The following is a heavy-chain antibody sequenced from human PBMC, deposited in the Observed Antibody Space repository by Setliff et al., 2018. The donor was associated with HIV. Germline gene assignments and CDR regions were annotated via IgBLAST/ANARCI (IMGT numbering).Heavy chain of an antibody. J-gene: IGHJ5*02. CDR2: IGTYSGNT. D-gene: IGHD3-9*01. Sequence: ASVKVSCKASGYNFTNYGIGWVRQAPGQGLEYLGWIGTYSGNTDYAQSVQGRVTMTRDTSTGTVYMDLRSLRSDDTAMYYCARVPTYYDILTGYYLDPWGQGTLVTVSS. CDR3: ARVPTYYDILTGYYLDP. V-gene: IGHV1-18*01. CDR1: GYNFTNYG.